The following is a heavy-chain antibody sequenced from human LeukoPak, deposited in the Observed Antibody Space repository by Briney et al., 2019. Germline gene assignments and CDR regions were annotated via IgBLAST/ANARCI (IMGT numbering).Heavy chain of an antibody. Sequence: GASVKVSCKASGYTFTSYAMNWVRQAPGQGLEWMGWINTNTGNPTYAQGFTGRFVFSLDTSVSTAYLQISSLKAEDTAVYYCARDQSLDDSSGYYLVGFDPWGQGTPVTVSS. D-gene: IGHD3-22*01. V-gene: IGHV7-4-1*02. CDR1: GYTFTSYA. CDR3: ARDQSLDDSSGYYLVGFDP. J-gene: IGHJ5*02. CDR2: INTNTGNP.